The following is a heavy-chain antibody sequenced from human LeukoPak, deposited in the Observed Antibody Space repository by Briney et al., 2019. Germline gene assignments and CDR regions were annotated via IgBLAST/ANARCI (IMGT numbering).Heavy chain of an antibody. Sequence: ASVKVSCKASGGTFSSYGISWVRQAPGQGLEWMGWISAYNGNTNYAQKLQGRVTMTTDTSTSTAYMELRSLRSDDTAVYYCASGSGSYLIFDYWGQGTLVTVSS. V-gene: IGHV1-18*01. CDR2: ISAYNGNT. CDR1: GGTFSSYG. CDR3: ASGSGSYLIFDY. J-gene: IGHJ4*02. D-gene: IGHD3-10*01.